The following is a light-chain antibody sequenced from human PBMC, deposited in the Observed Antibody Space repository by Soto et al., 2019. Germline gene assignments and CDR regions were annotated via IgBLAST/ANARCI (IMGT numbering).Light chain of an antibody. Sequence: EIVLTQAPGTLSLSPGERVTLSCRASQSVSSSYLAWYQQRPGQAPRLLIYGASSRATGIPDRFSGSESGTDFTLTISSLQPEDSATYYCQESYSPFWGTCSQGTNVEIK. CDR3: QESYSPFWGT. J-gene: IGKJ1*01. CDR2: GAS. V-gene: IGKV3-20*01. CDR1: QSVSSSY.